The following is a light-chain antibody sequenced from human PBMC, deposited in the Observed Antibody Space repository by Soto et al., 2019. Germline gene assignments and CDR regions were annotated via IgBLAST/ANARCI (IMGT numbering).Light chain of an antibody. CDR3: QQYNDWPPWT. Sequence: EIVMTQSPATLSVSPGERATLSCRASQSISSNLAWYQQKPGQAPRLLIYAASARATGVPGRFSGSSSGTEFTLTISSLQSEDYAVYYCQQYNDWPPWTFXQGTKVDI. CDR2: AAS. V-gene: IGKV3-15*01. J-gene: IGKJ1*01. CDR1: QSISSN.